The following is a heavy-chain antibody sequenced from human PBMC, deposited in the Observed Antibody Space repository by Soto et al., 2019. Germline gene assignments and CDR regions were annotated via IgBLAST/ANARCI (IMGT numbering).Heavy chain of an antibody. CDR3: ARHVMTGTYNYYWSGLDV. J-gene: IGHJ6*04. V-gene: IGHV4-39*01. CDR1: GGSISSSGYY. CDR2: IYFSGST. Sequence: SETLSLTCSVSGGSISSSGYYWGWVRQPPGKGLEWIGNIYFSGSTYYNPSLKSRVTMSIDTSKSQFSLNLSSVTAADTAVYFCARHVMTGTYNYYWSGLDVWGKGTTVTVS. D-gene: IGHD3-9*01.